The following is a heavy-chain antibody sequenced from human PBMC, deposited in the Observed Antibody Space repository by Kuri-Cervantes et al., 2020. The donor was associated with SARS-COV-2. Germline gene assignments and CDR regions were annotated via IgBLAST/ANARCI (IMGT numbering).Heavy chain of an antibody. J-gene: IGHJ4*02. D-gene: IGHD3-10*01. CDR2: INTKTGDT. CDR1: GYTFTDYY. Sequence: ASVKVSCKASGYTFTDYYMHWVRQAPGQGLEWMGWINTKTGDTKYAQNFQGRVTATRDTSISTAYMELSRLRLDDTAVYYCARGSIFSDTGGWYFDYWGQGTLVTVSS. V-gene: IGHV1-2*02. CDR3: ARGSIFSDTGGWYFDY.